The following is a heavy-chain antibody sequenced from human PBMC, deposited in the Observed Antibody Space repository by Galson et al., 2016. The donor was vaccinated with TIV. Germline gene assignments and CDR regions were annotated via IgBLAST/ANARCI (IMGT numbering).Heavy chain of an antibody. Sequence: SLRLSCAASGFTFGSYGMHWVRHGPGKGLEWLAFVSFDRSDTTYADSVKGRFTISRDNFKNTLYLQMSSLRTEDTAVYYCARGFSSYYFDDWGQGTLVTVSS. CDR1: GFTFGSYG. D-gene: IGHD6-13*01. CDR3: ARGFSSYYFDD. J-gene: IGHJ4*02. V-gene: IGHV3-30*03. CDR2: VSFDRSDT.